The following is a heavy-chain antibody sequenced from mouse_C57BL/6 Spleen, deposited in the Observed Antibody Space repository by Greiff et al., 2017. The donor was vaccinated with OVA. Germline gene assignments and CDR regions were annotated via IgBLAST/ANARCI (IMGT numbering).Heavy chain of an antibody. J-gene: IGHJ4*01. CDR3: ARAGSSRYYYAMDY. V-gene: IGHV1-64*01. CDR2: IHPNSGST. CDR1: GYTFTSYW. Sequence: QVQLQQPGAELVKPGASVKLSCKASGYTFTSYWMHWVKQRPGQGLEWIGMIHPNSGSTNYNEKFKSKATLTVDKSSSTAYMQLSSLTSEDSAVYYCARAGSSRYYYAMDYWGQGTSVTVSS. D-gene: IGHD1-1*01.